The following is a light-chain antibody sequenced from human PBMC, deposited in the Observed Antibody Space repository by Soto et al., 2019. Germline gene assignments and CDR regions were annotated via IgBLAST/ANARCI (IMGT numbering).Light chain of an antibody. CDR2: ASF. CDR1: QGISSY. CDR3: QQYYSYPQT. J-gene: IGKJ1*01. V-gene: IGKV1-8*01. Sequence: AIRMTQSPSSLSASTGDRVTITCRASQGISSYLAWYQQKPGKAPKILFYASFTLQRGVPSRFSGSGSWTDFTLTISCLQSEDFATYYCQQYYSYPQTFGQGTKVEIK.